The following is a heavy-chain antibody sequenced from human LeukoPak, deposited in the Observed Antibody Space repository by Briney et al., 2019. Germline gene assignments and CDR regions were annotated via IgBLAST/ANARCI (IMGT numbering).Heavy chain of an antibody. CDR1: GLTHNNHG. CDR2: VSRPGGGT. Sequence: GGPLTLSCAASGLTHNNHGIHGLHPAPRKGRDCLSGVSRPGGGTYYEDSVKGRIPISRDDSKTTMYLQMNRLRVEDTAVYYCARDLAWGVFDYWGEGTLVTVSS. J-gene: IGHJ4*02. D-gene: IGHD7-27*01. CDR3: ARDLAWGVFDY. V-gene: IGHV3-23*01.